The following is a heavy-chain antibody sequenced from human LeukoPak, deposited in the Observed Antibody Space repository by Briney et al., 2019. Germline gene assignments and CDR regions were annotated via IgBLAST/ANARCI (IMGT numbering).Heavy chain of an antibody. Sequence: SETLSLTCAVYGGSFSGYYWSWIRQPPGKGLEWIGEINHSGSTNYNPSLKSRDTISVDTSKNQFSLKLSSVTAADTAVYYCARAAYVDIVATIYYFDYWGQGTLVTVSS. CDR3: ARAAYVDIVATIYYFDY. CDR1: GGSFSGYY. CDR2: INHSGST. V-gene: IGHV4-34*01. D-gene: IGHD5-12*01. J-gene: IGHJ4*02.